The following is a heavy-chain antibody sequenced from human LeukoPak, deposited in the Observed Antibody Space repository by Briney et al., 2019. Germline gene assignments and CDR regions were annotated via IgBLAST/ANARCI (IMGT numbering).Heavy chain of an antibody. CDR2: ISSSGSTI. J-gene: IGHJ4*02. CDR3: ARGRVGYYDSSGFCFDY. V-gene: IGHV3-48*03. CDR1: GFTFSSYE. Sequence: GGSLRVSCAASGFTFSSYEMNWVRQALGKGLEWVSYISSSGSTIYYADSVKGRFTISRDNAKNSVYLQVNSLRSEDTAVYYCARGRVGYYDSSGFCFDYWGQGTLVIVSS. D-gene: IGHD6-19*01.